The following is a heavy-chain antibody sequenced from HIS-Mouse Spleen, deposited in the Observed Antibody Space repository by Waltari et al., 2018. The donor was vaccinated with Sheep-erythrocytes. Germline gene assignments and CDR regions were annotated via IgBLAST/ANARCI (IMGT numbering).Heavy chain of an antibody. CDR1: GFTFSSYS. CDR2: ISSSSTI. J-gene: IGHJ4*02. CDR3: ARDSATMGTDY. V-gene: IGHV3-48*02. Sequence: EVQLVESGGGLVQPGGSLRLPCAASGFTFSSYSLNWVRQAPGKGLEWVSYISSSSTIYYADSVKGRFTISRDNAKNSLYLQMNSLRDEDTAVYYCARDSATMGTDYWGQGTLVTVSS. D-gene: IGHD5-12*01.